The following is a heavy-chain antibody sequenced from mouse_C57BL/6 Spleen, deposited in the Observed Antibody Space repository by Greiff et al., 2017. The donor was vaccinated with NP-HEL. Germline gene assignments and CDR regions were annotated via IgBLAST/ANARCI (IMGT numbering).Heavy chain of an antibody. V-gene: IGHV1-80*01. D-gene: IGHD1-1*01. CDR2: IYPGDGDT. CDR3: ATRGVLRWAFYFDY. CDR1: GYAFSSYW. Sequence: QVQLQQSGAELVKPGASVKISCKASGYAFSSYWMNWVKQRPGKGLEWIGQIYPGDGDTNYNGKFKGKATLTADKSSSTAYMQLSSLTSEDSAVYFCATRGVLRWAFYFDYWGQGTTLTVSS. J-gene: IGHJ2*01.